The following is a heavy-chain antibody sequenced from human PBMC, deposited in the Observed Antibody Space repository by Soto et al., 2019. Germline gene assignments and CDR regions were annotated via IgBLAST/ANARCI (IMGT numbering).Heavy chain of an antibody. CDR2: IGTAGDP. CDR3: ARAGYDSSGYYFYAMDV. Sequence: GGSLRISCVASGLILSGYDMYWVRQDSGEGLELVSAIGTAGDPYYSGSVKGRFTISRGNAENSVYLQMYSLRAGDTAVYYCARAGYDSSGYYFYAMDVWGPGTTVTVSS. V-gene: IGHV3-13*05. D-gene: IGHD3-22*01. J-gene: IGHJ6*02. CDR1: GLILSGYD.